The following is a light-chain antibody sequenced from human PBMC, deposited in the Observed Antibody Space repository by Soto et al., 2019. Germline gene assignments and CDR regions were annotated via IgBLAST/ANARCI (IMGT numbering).Light chain of an antibody. J-gene: IGKJ4*01. V-gene: IGKV1-39*01. CDR2: GAS. Sequence: DVRMTQSPSSLSASVGDTITITCRASRTINTYLNWFQQKPGEPPRLLIYGASTLHDGVPSRFSGSGYGADFTLTISGLQPEDFASYHCQQTYSDISFGGGTKGDIK. CDR1: RTINTY. CDR3: QQTYSDIS.